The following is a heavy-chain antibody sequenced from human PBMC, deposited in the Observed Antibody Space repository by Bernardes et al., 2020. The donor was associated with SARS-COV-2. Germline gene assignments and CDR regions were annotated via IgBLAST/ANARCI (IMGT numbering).Heavy chain of an antibody. J-gene: IGHJ4*02. V-gene: IGHV2-5*02. Sequence: SGPTPLKHTQTLTLTGTFSAFSLTTSGFGVGWIPQPPASALECLALIYWDDDKRYSPSLKSRLTITKDTSKNQVVLTMTNMDPVDTATYYCAHYGGSLDYWGQGTLVTVSS. CDR3: AHYGGSLDY. D-gene: IGHD1-26*01. CDR1: AFSLTTSGFG. CDR2: IYWDDDK.